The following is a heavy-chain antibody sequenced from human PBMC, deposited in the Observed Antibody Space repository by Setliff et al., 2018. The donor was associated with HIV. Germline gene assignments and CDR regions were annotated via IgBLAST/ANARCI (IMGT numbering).Heavy chain of an antibody. CDR2: ISSGGHTV. V-gene: IGHV3-48*03. Sequence: SGGSLRLSCATSGFDFSSYEMNWVRQAPGKGLEWVSYISSGGHTVYHADSVKGRFTISRDNAKNSLPLQMDGLRAEDTAIYYCARLNWGPWGPGTVVTVSS. D-gene: IGHD7-27*01. CDR1: GFDFSSYE. CDR3: ARLNWGP. J-gene: IGHJ5*02.